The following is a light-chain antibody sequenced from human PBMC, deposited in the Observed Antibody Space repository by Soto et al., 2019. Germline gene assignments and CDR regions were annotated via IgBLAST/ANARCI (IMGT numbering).Light chain of an antibody. V-gene: IGKV3-11*01. J-gene: IGKJ4*01. CDR1: RSVGGL. CDR3: QQRNDWTPLVT. Sequence: EIVLTQSPTTLSSSPGERVTLSCRASRSVGGLLAWYQQKPGQAPRLLIYDASQRATGIPPRFSGSGSGTDFTLPISGLEPEDFAVYYCQQRNDWTPLVTFGGGSKVELK. CDR2: DAS.